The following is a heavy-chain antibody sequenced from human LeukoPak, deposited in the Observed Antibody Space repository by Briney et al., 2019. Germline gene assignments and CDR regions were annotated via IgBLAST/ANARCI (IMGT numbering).Heavy chain of an antibody. J-gene: IGHJ3*02. CDR3: ARAPVEMATTTDAFDI. V-gene: IGHV1-18*01. D-gene: IGHD5-24*01. Sequence: GASVKVSCKASGYTFTSYGISWVRQAPGQGLEWMGWISAYNGNTNYAQKLQGRVTMTTDTSTSTAYMELRSLRSDDTAVYYCARAPVEMATTTDAFDIWGQGTMVTVSS. CDR2: ISAYNGNT. CDR1: GYTFTSYG.